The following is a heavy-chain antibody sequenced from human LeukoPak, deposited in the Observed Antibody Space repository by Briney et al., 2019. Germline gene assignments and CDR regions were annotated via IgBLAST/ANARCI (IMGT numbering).Heavy chain of an antibody. V-gene: IGHV4-59*02. CDR3: ATGRDAYKTGY. CDR1: SGSVSRDH. Sequence: SETLSLTCTVSSGSVSRDHWSWIRQPPGKGLEWIGYIYDIGSTIYNPSLQSRVTMSVDTSRNQLSLKLTSVTAADTAVYFCATGRDAYKTGYWGQGTLVTVSS. J-gene: IGHJ4*02. CDR2: IYDIGST. D-gene: IGHD5-24*01.